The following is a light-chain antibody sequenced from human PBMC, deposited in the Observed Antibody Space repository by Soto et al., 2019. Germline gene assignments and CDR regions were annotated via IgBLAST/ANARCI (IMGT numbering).Light chain of an antibody. J-gene: IGLJ1*01. CDR1: SSDIGGYKH. CDR3: SSYTTSSTQV. V-gene: IGLV2-14*01. Sequence: QSALTQPASVSGSPGQSITISCTGTSSDIGGYKHVSWYQQHPGKAPKLMIYEVSNRPSGVSNRFSGSKSGNTASLTISGLQAEDEADYHCSSYTTSSTQVFGTGTKVTVL. CDR2: EVS.